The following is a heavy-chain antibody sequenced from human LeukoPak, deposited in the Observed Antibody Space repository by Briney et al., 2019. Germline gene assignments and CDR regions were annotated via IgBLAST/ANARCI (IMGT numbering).Heavy chain of an antibody. CDR2: ISYDGSNK. D-gene: IGHD5-18*01. V-gene: IGHV3-30*18. CDR3: AKEGYTSAYYFDY. J-gene: IGHJ4*02. CDR1: GFTFSSYG. Sequence: HAGGSLRLSCAASGFTFSSYGMHWVRQAPGKGLEWVAVISYDGSNKYYADSVKGRFTISRDNSKNTLYLQMNSLRAEDTAVYYCAKEGYTSAYYFDYWGQGTLVTVSS.